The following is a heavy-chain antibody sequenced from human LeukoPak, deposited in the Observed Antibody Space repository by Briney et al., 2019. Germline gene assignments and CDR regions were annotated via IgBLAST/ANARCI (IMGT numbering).Heavy chain of an antibody. CDR2: ISAYNGNT. D-gene: IGHD2-15*01. Sequence: ASVKVSCKASGYTFTSYGISWVRQAPRQGLEWMGWISAYNGNTNYAQKLQGRVTMTTDTSTSTAYMELRSLRSEDTAVYYCATARTYCSGGSCTDYWGQGTLVTVSS. V-gene: IGHV1-18*01. CDR3: ATARTYCSGGSCTDY. J-gene: IGHJ4*02. CDR1: GYTFTSYG.